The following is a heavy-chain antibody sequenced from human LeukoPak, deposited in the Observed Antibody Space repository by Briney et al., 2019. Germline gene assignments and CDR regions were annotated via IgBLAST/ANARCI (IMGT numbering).Heavy chain of an antibody. CDR1: GYTFTKYG. Sequence: ASVKVSCKASGYTFTKYGISWVRQAPGQGLEWMGWISYNDNTYYAQKFQGRVTMTTDTSTSTAYMELRNLRSDDTAVYYCARCGYSSGWYCGIDDWGQGTLVTVSS. CDR3: ARCGYSSGWYCGIDD. J-gene: IGHJ4*02. V-gene: IGHV1-18*01. D-gene: IGHD6-19*01. CDR2: ISYNDNT.